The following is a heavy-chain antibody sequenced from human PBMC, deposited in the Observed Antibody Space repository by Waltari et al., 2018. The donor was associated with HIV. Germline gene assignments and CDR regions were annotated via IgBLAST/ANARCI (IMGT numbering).Heavy chain of an antibody. CDR3: ARGGGSCSKGVCYLMYTAMAPFAY. CDR1: GYTFTAYG. D-gene: IGHD2-8*01. CDR2: ICSHTGNT. J-gene: IGHJ4*02. V-gene: IGHV1-18*01. Sequence: QVQLVQSGAEVKRSGASVKVSCKTSGYTFTAYGISWVRPAPGPGLVWMGWICSHTGNTCSAQKFKGRFNMTTDTPTHTAYLALRSLRSDEPAVYYVARGGGSCSKGVCYLMYTAMAPFAYWGQGTLVTVSS.